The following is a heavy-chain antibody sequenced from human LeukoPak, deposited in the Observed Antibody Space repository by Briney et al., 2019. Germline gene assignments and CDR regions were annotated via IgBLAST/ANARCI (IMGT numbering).Heavy chain of an antibody. CDR1: GGSISSYY. CDR2: IYTSGST. J-gene: IGHJ5*02. CDR3: AREVSGDPSGYDNWFDP. V-gene: IGHV4-4*07. Sequence: SETLSLTCTVSGGSISSYYWSWIRQPAGKGLEWIGRIYTSGSTNYNPSLKSRVTMSVDTSKNQFSLKLSSVTAADTAVYYCAREVSGDPSGYDNWFDPWGQGTLVTVSS. D-gene: IGHD4-17*01.